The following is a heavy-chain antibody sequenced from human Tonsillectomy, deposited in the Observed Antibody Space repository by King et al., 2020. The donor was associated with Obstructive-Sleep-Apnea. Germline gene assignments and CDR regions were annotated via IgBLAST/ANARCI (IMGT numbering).Heavy chain of an antibody. CDR2: IYYSGST. D-gene: IGHD5-18*01. Sequence: QLQESGPGLVKPSQTLSLTCTVSGGSISSGDYYWSWIRQPPGKGLEWIGYIYYSGSTYYNPSLKSRVTISVDTSKNPFSLKLSSVTSADTAVYYCAREDSYGYGGGYYFDYWGQGTLVTVSS. J-gene: IGHJ4*02. V-gene: IGHV4-30-4*01. CDR3: AREDSYGYGGGYYFDY. CDR1: GGSISSGDYY.